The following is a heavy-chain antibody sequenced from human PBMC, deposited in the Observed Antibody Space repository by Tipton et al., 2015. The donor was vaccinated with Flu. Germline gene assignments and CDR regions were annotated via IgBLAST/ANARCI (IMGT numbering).Heavy chain of an antibody. Sequence: SLRLSCAASGFTFSSYWMSWVRQTPGKGLEWVANIKQDGSEKYYVDSVKGRFTISRDNAKNSLYLQMNSLRAEDTAVYYCASLWGSGSAHFDYWGQGTLVTVSS. V-gene: IGHV3-7*01. CDR3: ASLWGSGSAHFDY. J-gene: IGHJ4*02. CDR1: GFTFSSYW. CDR2: IKQDGSEK. D-gene: IGHD3-10*01.